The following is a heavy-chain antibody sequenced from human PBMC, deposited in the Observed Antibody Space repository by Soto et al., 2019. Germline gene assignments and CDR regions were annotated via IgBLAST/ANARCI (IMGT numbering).Heavy chain of an antibody. CDR2: IVVGSGNT. V-gene: IGHV1-58*01. CDR1: GFTFTSSA. J-gene: IGHJ6*02. Sequence: SVKVSCKASGFTFTSSAVQWVRQARGQRLEWIGWIVVGSGNTNYAQKFQERVTITRDMSTSTAYMELSSLRSEDTAVYYCAAGSIWFGEFGYYYYGMDVWGQGTTVTVSS. CDR3: AAGSIWFGEFGYYYYGMDV. D-gene: IGHD3-10*01.